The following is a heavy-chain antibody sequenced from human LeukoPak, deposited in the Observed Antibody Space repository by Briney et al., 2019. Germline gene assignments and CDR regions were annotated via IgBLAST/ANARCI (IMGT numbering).Heavy chain of an antibody. D-gene: IGHD4-23*01. CDR2: ISKTGATI. Sequence: GGSLRLSCAASGFTLSDYFMIWVRQVPGKGLQWVAYISKTGATIQYEDSVKGRFTISRDNAQNSLYLQMNSLRVDDTGMYFCARVDYGGTNFDQWGQGTLVTVSS. CDR3: ARVDYGGTNFDQ. J-gene: IGHJ4*02. CDR1: GFTLSDYF. V-gene: IGHV3-11*01.